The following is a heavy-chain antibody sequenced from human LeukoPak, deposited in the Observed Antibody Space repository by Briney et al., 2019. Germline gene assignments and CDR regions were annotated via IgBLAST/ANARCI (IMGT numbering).Heavy chain of an antibody. CDR1: EFTFGSYW. V-gene: IGHV3-30-3*01. CDR2: ISYDGRQK. Sequence: GGSLRLSCAASEFTFGSYWMHWVRQAPGKGLEWVAVISYDGRQKYYGDSVKGRFTISRDNPKNTLYLQMNSLRDDDTAVYYCARVFLERLTSGYFDNWGQGTLVTVSP. CDR3: ARVFLERLTSGYFDN. D-gene: IGHD3-3*01. J-gene: IGHJ4*02.